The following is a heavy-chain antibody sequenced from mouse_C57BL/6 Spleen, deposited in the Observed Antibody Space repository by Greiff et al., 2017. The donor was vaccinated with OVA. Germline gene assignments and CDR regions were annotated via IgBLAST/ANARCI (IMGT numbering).Heavy chain of an antibody. J-gene: IGHJ1*03. Sequence: QVQLKESGAELARPGASVKLSCKASGYTFTSYGISWVKQRTGQGLEWIGEIYPRSGNTYYNEKFKGKATLTADKSSSKAYMELRSLTSEDSAVYFCARGDYYGSRGDWYFDVWGTGTTVTVSS. V-gene: IGHV1-81*01. D-gene: IGHD1-1*01. CDR2: IYPRSGNT. CDR1: GYTFTSYG. CDR3: ARGDYYGSRGDWYFDV.